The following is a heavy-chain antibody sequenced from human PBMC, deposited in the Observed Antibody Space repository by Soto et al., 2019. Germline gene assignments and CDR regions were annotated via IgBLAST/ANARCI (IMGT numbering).Heavy chain of an antibody. J-gene: IGHJ5*02. CDR3: AKCDVLMTTSGAWYNWFDP. Sequence: EVQLLESGGSLVQPGGSLRLSCAASGFTFSTFAMNWVRQAPGEGLEWVSSISGSGGNTQYAGSVKGRVTISRDNSKNPLYLQMNTLRAEDTAVYYCAKCDVLMTTSGAWYNWFDPWGQGTLVIVSS. CDR1: GFTFSTFA. D-gene: IGHD3-10*01. V-gene: IGHV3-23*01. CDR2: ISGSGGNT.